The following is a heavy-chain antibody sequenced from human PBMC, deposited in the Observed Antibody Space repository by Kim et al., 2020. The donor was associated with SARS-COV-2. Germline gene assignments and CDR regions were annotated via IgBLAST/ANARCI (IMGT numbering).Heavy chain of an antibody. D-gene: IGHD4-4*01. CDR2: IYSGGSST. J-gene: IGHJ4*02. CDR1: GFTFSSYA. CDR3: AKGAQLQFFYFDY. V-gene: IGHV3-23*03. Sequence: GGSLRLSCAASGFTFSSYAMSWVRQAPGKGLEWVSVIYSGGSSTYYADSVKGRFTISRDNSKNTLYLQMNSMRAEDTAVYYCAKGAQLQFFYFDYWGQGTLVTVSS.